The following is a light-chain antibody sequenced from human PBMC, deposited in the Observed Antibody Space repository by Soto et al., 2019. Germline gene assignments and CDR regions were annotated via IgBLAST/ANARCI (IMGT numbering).Light chain of an antibody. J-gene: IGKJ1*01. CDR2: MAS. Sequence: DIQMTQSPSTLSASVGDRITITCRASQSISSSLAWYQQKPGKAPKLLIYMASNLQSGVPSRFGGAGSGTESTLTISSLQPDDFATYYCQQYNTYSRTFGQGTKVEI. CDR3: QQYNTYSRT. CDR1: QSISSS. V-gene: IGKV1-5*03.